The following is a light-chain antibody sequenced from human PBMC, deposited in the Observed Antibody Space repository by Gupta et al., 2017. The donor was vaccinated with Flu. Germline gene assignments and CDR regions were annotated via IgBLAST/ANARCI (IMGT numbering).Light chain of an antibody. J-gene: IGKJ2*01. CDR1: QSVSSN. V-gene: IGKV3-15*01. CDR3: QQYNNWPS. CDR2: GAS. Sequence: EIVMTQSPATLSVSPGERATLSCSASQSVSSNLAWYQQKPGQAPRLLIYGASTRATGIPARFSGSGSGTEFTLTISSLQSEDFAVYYWQQYNNWPSFGEGTKLEIK.